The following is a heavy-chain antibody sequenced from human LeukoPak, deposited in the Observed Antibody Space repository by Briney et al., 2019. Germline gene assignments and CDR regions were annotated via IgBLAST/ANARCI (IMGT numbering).Heavy chain of an antibody. CDR2: IYYRGST. V-gene: IGHV4-59*01. CDR1: GGSINGYY. J-gene: IGHJ3*02. CDR3: ARSGGAPGADAFDI. Sequence: PSETLSLTCTVSGGSINGYYWSWIRQPPEKGLEWIGYIYYRGSTNFNPSLKSRVTISVDTSKNQFSLKLSSVTAADTAVYYCARSGGAPGADAFDIWGQGTMVTVSS. D-gene: IGHD6-25*01.